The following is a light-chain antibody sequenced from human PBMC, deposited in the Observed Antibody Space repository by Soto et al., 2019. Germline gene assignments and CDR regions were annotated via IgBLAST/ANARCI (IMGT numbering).Light chain of an antibody. CDR3: QQRSNWPPYT. V-gene: IGKV3-11*01. Sequence: EIVLTQSPATLSVSPGERATLSCRASQSVSSYLAWYQQKPGQAPRLLIYDASNRANGIPARFSGSGSGTDFTLTISSLEPEDFAVYYCQQRSNWPPYTFGQGTKLEIK. CDR2: DAS. CDR1: QSVSSY. J-gene: IGKJ2*01.